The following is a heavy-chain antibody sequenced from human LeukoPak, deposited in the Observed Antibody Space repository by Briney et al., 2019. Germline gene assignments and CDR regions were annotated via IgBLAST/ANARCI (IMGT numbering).Heavy chain of an antibody. V-gene: IGHV1-2*02. J-gene: IGHJ4*02. CDR1: GYTFTGYY. Sequence: ASVKVSCKASGYTFTGYYIHWVRQAPGQGLEWMGWINANSGGTNYAQKFQGRVTMTSDTSTTTAYMELNRLTSDDTAVYYCARGEGYWGQGTLVTVSS. CDR3: ARGEGY. D-gene: IGHD6-25*01. CDR2: INANSGGT.